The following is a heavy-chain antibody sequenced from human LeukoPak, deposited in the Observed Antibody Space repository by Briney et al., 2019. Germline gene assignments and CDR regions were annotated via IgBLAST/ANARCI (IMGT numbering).Heavy chain of an antibody. CDR2: ISYDGSNK. D-gene: IGHD3-22*01. CDR1: GFTFSSYG. V-gene: IGHV3-30*18. Sequence: PGGSLRLSCAASGFTFSSYGMHWVRQAPGKGLEWVAVISYDGSNKYYADFVKGRFTISRDNSKNTLYLQMNSLRAEDTAVYYCAKDGAYYYDSSGYYYFDYWGQGTLVTVSS. CDR3: AKDGAYYYDSSGYYYFDY. J-gene: IGHJ4*02.